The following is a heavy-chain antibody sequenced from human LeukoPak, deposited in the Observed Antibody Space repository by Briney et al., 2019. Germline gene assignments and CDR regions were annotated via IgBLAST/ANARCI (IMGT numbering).Heavy chain of an antibody. D-gene: IGHD3-3*01. CDR3: ARVAGYDFWSGYYEH. CDR1: GGSISSCY. Sequence: PSETPSLTCTVSGGSISSCYWSWIRQPPGKGLEWIGYIYYSGSTNYNPSLKSRVTISVDTSKNQFSLKLSSVTAADTAVYYCARVAGYDFWSGYYEHWGLGTLVTVSS. V-gene: IGHV4-59*01. J-gene: IGHJ1*01. CDR2: IYYSGST.